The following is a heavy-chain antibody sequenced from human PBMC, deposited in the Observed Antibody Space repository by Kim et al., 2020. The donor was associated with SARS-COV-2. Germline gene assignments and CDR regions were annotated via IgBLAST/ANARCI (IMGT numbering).Heavy chain of an antibody. V-gene: IGHV4-59*01. J-gene: IGHJ4*02. Sequence: SETLSLTCTVSGGSISSYYWSWIRQPPGKGLEWVGYIYYSGSTNYNPSLKSRVTISVDTSKNQFSLKLNSVTAADTAVYYCARGGGDGDYVFDYWGQGTLVTVS. CDR2: IYYSGST. D-gene: IGHD4-17*01. CDR1: GGSISSYY. CDR3: ARGGGDGDYVFDY.